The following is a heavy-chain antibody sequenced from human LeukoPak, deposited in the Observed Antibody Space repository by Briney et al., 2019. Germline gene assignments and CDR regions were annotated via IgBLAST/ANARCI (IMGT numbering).Heavy chain of an antibody. CDR1: GGSISGSSYY. V-gene: IGHV4-39*01. J-gene: IGHJ4*02. D-gene: IGHD3-10*01. Sequence: SETLSLTCTVSGGSISGSSYYWGWIRQPPGKGLEWIGSIYYSGSTYYNPSLKSRVTISVDTSKNQFSLKLSSVTAADTAVYYCARCYYGSGSSFDYWGQGTLVTVSS. CDR2: IYYSGST. CDR3: ARCYYGSGSSFDY.